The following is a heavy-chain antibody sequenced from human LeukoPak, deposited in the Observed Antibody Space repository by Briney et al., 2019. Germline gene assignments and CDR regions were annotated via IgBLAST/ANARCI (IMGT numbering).Heavy chain of an antibody. J-gene: IGHJ3*02. Sequence: SETLSLTCTVSGGSISSYYWSWIRQPAGKGLEWIGRIYTSGSTNYNPSLKSRVTMSVDTSKNQFSLKLSSVTAADTAVYYCARLLGTIFGVVTKGDAFDIWGQGTMVTVSS. V-gene: IGHV4-4*07. CDR2: IYTSGST. CDR3: ARLLGTIFGVVTKGDAFDI. CDR1: GGSISSYY. D-gene: IGHD3-3*01.